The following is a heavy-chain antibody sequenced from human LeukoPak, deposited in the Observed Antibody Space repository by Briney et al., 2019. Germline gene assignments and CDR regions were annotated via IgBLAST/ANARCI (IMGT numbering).Heavy chain of an antibody. CDR1: GGTFSSYT. CDR3: ARSLTPGGFDY. V-gene: IGHV1-69*02. Sequence: ASVKVSCKASGGTFSSYTISWVRQAPGQGLEWMGRIIPILGMANYAQKFQGRVTITADKSTSTAYMELSSLRSEDTAVYYCARSLTPGGFDYWGQGTLVTVSS. D-gene: IGHD1-1*01. CDR2: IIPILGMA. J-gene: IGHJ4*02.